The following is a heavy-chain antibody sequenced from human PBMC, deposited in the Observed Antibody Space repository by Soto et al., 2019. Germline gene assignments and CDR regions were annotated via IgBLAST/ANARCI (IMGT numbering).Heavy chain of an antibody. CDR2: IIPIFGTA. D-gene: IGHD5-18*01. V-gene: IGHV1-69*12. CDR3: ATVKGYSYGPTLDY. Sequence: QVQLVQSGAEVKKPGSSVKVSCKASGGTFSSYAISWVRQAPGQGFEWMGGIIPIFGTANYAQKFQGRVTITADESTSTAYMELSSLRSEDTAVYYCATVKGYSYGPTLDYWGQGTLVTVSS. J-gene: IGHJ4*02. CDR1: GGTFSSYA.